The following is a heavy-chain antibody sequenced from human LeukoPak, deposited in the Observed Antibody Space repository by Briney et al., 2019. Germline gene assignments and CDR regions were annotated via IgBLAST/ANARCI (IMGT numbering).Heavy chain of an antibody. D-gene: IGHD2-2*01. Sequence: GGSLRLSCAASGFTFSSYAMHWVRQAPGKGLEWVAVISYDGSNKYYADSVKGRFTISRDNSKNTLYLQMNSLRAEDTAVYYCARDLRDCSSTSCYFYYGMDVWGQGTTVTVSS. J-gene: IGHJ6*02. CDR2: ISYDGSNK. CDR1: GFTFSSYA. V-gene: IGHV3-30-3*01. CDR3: ARDLRDCSSTSCYFYYGMDV.